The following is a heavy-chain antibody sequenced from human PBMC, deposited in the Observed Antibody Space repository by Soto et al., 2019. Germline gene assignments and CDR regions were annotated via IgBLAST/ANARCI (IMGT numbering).Heavy chain of an antibody. CDR2: ISSSSDYI. CDR1: GFTFSIYS. J-gene: IGHJ4*02. D-gene: IGHD5-12*01. V-gene: IGHV3-21*01. Sequence: PGGSLRLSCAASGFTFSIYSMNWVRQAPGKGLEWVSSISSSSDYIYYADSVRGRFTISRDNAKNSLYLQMNSLGADDTAVYYCARSPGRDGYNHFDYWGQGILVTVSS. CDR3: ARSPGRDGYNHFDY.